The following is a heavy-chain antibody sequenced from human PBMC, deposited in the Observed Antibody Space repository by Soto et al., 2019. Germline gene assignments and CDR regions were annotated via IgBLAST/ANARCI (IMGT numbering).Heavy chain of an antibody. CDR3: VREGVAGMPHWYFDL. D-gene: IGHD6-19*01. CDR2: IWYDGSNK. Sequence: QVQLVESGGGVVQPGRSLRLSCAASGFTFSSHGMHWVRQAPGKGLEWVAVIWYDGSNKHYSDSVKGRFTISRDNSENTLCLEMNSLRAEDTAVYYWVREGVAGMPHWYFDLWGRGTLVTVSS. J-gene: IGHJ2*01. CDR1: GFTFSSHG. V-gene: IGHV3-33*01.